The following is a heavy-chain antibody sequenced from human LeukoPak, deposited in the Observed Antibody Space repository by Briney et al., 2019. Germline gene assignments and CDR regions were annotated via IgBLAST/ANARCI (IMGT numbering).Heavy chain of an antibody. Sequence: GASVKVSCKASGYTFTSYGINWVRQAPGQGLEWMGWISAYNKRNYAQKFQGRVTMTTDTSTSTAYMELRNLRSDDTAVYYCARAERVRDGYIYGDYFDYWGQGTLVTVSS. D-gene: IGHD5-24*01. CDR1: GYTFTSYG. CDR3: ARAERVRDGYIYGDYFDY. CDR2: ISAYNKR. J-gene: IGHJ4*02. V-gene: IGHV1-18*01.